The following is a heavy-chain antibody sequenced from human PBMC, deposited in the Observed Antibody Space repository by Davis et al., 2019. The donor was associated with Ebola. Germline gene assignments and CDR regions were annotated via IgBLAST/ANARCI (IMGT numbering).Heavy chain of an antibody. V-gene: IGHV1-18*01. D-gene: IGHD2-15*01. CDR3: ARETIYCSGGSCYTNTNWFDP. J-gene: IGHJ5*02. CDR2: ISAYNGNT. Sequence: ASVKVSCKASGYTFTSYGISWVRQAPGQGLEWMGWISAYNGNTNYAQKFQGRVTITADKSTSTAYMELSSLRSEDTAVYYCARETIYCSGGSCYTNTNWFDPWGQGTLVTVSS. CDR1: GYTFTSYG.